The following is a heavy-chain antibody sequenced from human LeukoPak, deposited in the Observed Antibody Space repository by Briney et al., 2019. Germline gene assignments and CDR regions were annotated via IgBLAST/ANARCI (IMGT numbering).Heavy chain of an antibody. CDR2: IKKDGSDK. Sequence: GGSLRLSCEASGFTIGDFWMSWVRQAPGKGLEWVANIKKDGSDKYYVDSVKGRFTVSRDNAKNSLYLQMSSLRAEDTAVYYCARWNFAFDVWGQGTTVTVSS. CDR1: GFTIGDFW. V-gene: IGHV3-7*01. CDR3: ARWNFAFDV. D-gene: IGHD1-1*01. J-gene: IGHJ3*01.